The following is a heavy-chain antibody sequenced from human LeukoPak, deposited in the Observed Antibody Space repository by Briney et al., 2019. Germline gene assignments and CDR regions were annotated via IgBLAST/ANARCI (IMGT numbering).Heavy chain of an antibody. V-gene: IGHV3-74*01. D-gene: IGHD6-6*01. CDR1: GFTFSSYW. CDR3: AKDDHRSDSSYYFDH. CDR2: INSDGSST. Sequence: GGSLRLSCAASGFTFSSYWMHWVRQAPGKGLVWVSPINSDGSSTSYADSVKGRFTISRDNAKNTLYLQMNSLRAEDTAIYYCAKDDHRSDSSYYFDHWGEGTLVTVSS. J-gene: IGHJ4*02.